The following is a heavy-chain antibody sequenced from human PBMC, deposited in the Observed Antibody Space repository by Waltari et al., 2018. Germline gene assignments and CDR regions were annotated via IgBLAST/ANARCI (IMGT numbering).Heavy chain of an antibody. CDR3: TRDLYGSGGDWFDP. J-gene: IGHJ5*02. D-gene: IGHD3-10*01. Sequence: EVRLAESGGGLVKPGGSLRLSCIASGFAFSDWDMNWVRQTPGTGLEWVSSIGGTHSNIFYAESVKGRFIVSRDNTKSSLYLQMDNLRAEDSGLYYCTRDLYGSGGDWFDPWGQGTLVTVSS. CDR1: GFAFSDWD. V-gene: IGHV3-21*01. CDR2: IGGTHSNI.